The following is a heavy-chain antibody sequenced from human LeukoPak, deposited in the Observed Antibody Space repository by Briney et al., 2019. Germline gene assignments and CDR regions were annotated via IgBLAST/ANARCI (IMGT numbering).Heavy chain of an antibody. J-gene: IGHJ5*02. CDR3: AGLIVADVWFDP. CDR2: IYYSGSP. D-gene: IGHD3-22*01. Sequence: SETLSLTCTVSGGSLSSSSYYWGGIRQPPGKGLEWPGCIYYSGSPYYNPSLKRRVTISVDTSKNQFSLKLSSVTAADTAVYYCAGLIVADVWFDPWGQGTLVTVSS. V-gene: IGHV4-39*01. CDR1: GGSLSSSSYY.